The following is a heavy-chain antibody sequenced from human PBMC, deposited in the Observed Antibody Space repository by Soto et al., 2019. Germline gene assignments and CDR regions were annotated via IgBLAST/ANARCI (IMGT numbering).Heavy chain of an antibody. CDR3: AREGNCVDRVCFPDY. J-gene: IGHJ4*02. Sequence: GESLRLSCAASEFNFSTSSMTWIRQTPGRGLDWVSSINSDSAYIYYANSVRGRFTISRDNAKDSLYLQMNSLRVEDSGLYYCAREGNCVDRVCFPDYWGQGILVTVSS. V-gene: IGHV3-21*01. CDR2: INSDSAYI. D-gene: IGHD2-21*01. CDR1: EFNFSTSS.